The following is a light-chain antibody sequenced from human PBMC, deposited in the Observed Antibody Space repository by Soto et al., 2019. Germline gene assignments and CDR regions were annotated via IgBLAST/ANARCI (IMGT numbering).Light chain of an antibody. CDR2: EVS. CDR3: SLYTSSSTYVV. J-gene: IGLJ2*01. Sequence: QSALTQPPSVSGSPGQSVTISCTGTSSDGGSYNRVSWYQQPPGTAPNLMIYEVSNRPSGVPDRFSGSKSGNTASLTISGLQDEDEDDYYCSLYTSSSTYVVFGGGTKLTVL. V-gene: IGLV2-18*01. CDR1: SSDGGSYNR.